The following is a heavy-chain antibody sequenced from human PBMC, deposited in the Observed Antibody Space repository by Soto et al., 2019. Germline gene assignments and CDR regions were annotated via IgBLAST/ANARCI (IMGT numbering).Heavy chain of an antibody. CDR2: IYYSGST. CDR3: ARPHGGSSGWDNWFDP. J-gene: IGHJ5*02. D-gene: IGHD6-25*01. Sequence: SETLSLTCAVSGGSISSYYWSWIRQPPGKGLEWIGYIYYSGSTNYNPSLKSRVTISVDTSKNQFSLKLSSVTAADTAVYYCARPHGGSSGWDNWFDPWGQGTLVTVSS. CDR1: GGSISSYY. V-gene: IGHV4-59*01.